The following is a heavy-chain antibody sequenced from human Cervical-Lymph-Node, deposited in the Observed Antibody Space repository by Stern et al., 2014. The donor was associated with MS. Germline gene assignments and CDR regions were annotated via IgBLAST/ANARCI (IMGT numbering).Heavy chain of an antibody. V-gene: IGHV4-59*01. CDR3: AGKVPSSPFHL. CDR2: IYYSGIT. CDR1: NGSLDYYF. J-gene: IGHJ3*01. Sequence: QVQLQESGPGLVKPSETLSLTCTVSNGSLDYYFWCWIRQSPWKGLEWIGSIYYSGITNYNPSLKSRVTISVDPSKNQFSLNLDSVTAADTAVYYCAGKVPSSPFHLWGQGTMVAVSS.